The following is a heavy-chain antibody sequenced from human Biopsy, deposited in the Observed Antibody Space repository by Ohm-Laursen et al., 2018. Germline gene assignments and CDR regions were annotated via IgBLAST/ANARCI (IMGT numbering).Heavy chain of an antibody. D-gene: IGHD2/OR15-2a*01. V-gene: IGHV1-18*01. J-gene: IGHJ4*02. CDR2: ISPYNDKT. Sequence: ASVKVSCKASGYTFTSYDISWVRQAPGQGLEWMGWISPYNDKTSYPPKLQDRVTMTADTSTNTARMELRSLRSDDTAVYYCARVFCTSTTCYGLLDNWGQGTVVTVSS. CDR1: GYTFTSYD. CDR3: ARVFCTSTTCYGLLDN.